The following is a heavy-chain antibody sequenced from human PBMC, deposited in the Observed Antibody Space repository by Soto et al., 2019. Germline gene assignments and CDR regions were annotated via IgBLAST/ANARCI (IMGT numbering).Heavy chain of an antibody. CDR2: IIPIFGTA. D-gene: IGHD1-26*01. CDR3: ARSNSGSYSYYFDY. CDR1: GGTFSSYA. V-gene: IGHV1-69*13. Sequence: GASVKVSCKASGGTFSSYAISWVRQAPGQGLEWMGGIIPIFGTANYAQKFQGRVTITADESTSTAYRELSSLRSEDTAVYYCARSNSGSYSYYFDYWGQGTLVTVSS. J-gene: IGHJ4*02.